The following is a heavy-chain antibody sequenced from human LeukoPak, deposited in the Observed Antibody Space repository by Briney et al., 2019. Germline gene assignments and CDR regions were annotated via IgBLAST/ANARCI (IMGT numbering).Heavy chain of an antibody. D-gene: IGHD3-22*01. CDR2: MYYSGST. V-gene: IGHV4-30-4*01. CDR1: GGSISSCDYY. Sequence: SETLSFTCIVSGGSISSCDYYWSWIRQPPGKGLEWIGYMYYSGSTYYNPSLKSRVTISVDTSKNQFSLKLSSVTAADTAVYYCARPYYYDSRIDPWGQGTLVTVSS. J-gene: IGHJ5*02. CDR3: ARPYYYDSRIDP.